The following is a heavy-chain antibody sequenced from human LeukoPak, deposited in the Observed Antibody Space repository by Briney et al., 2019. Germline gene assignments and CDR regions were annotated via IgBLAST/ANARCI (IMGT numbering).Heavy chain of an antibody. D-gene: IGHD1-26*01. Sequence: SQTLSLTCAISGDSVSSTSGAWDWLRQSPSRGLEWLGRTFYRSKWYTEYAISVKSRITINPDTSKNQFSLQLNSVTPEDTAVYYCAREVVGGQFDYWGQGTLVTVSS. V-gene: IGHV6-1*01. CDR2: TFYRSKWYT. J-gene: IGHJ4*02. CDR1: GDSVSSTSGA. CDR3: AREVVGGQFDY.